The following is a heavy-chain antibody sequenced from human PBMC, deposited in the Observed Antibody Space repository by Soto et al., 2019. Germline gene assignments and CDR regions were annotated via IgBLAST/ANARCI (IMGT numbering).Heavy chain of an antibody. CDR3: ARALRAIWFGEYPGPAYYFDY. CDR1: GGSISSGDYY. CDR2: IYYSGST. D-gene: IGHD3-10*01. Sequence: SETLSLTCTVSGGSISSGDYYWSWIRQPPGKGLEWIGYIYYSGSTYYNPSLKSRVTISVDASKNQFSLKLSSVTAADTAVYYCARALRAIWFGEYPGPAYYFDYWGQGTLVTVSS. J-gene: IGHJ4*02. V-gene: IGHV4-30-4*01.